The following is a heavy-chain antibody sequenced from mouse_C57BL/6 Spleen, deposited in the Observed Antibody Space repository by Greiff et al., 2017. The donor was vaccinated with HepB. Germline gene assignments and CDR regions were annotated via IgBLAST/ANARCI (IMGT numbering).Heavy chain of an antibody. Sequence: EVQGVESGGDLVKPGGSLKLSCAASGFTFSSYGMSWVRQTPDKRLEWVATISSGGSYTYYPDSVKGRFTISRDNAKNTLYLQMSSLKSEDTAMYYCARAVFITTVVAKNYFDYWGQGTTLTVSS. J-gene: IGHJ2*01. CDR2: ISSGGSYT. CDR1: GFTFSSYG. V-gene: IGHV5-6*01. CDR3: ARAVFITTVVAKNYFDY. D-gene: IGHD1-1*01.